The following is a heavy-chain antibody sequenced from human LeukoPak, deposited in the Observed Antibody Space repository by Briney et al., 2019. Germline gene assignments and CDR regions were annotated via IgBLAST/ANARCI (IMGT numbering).Heavy chain of an antibody. CDR1: GGSISSYY. D-gene: IGHD2-15*01. CDR2: IYTSGSP. CDR3: ARASATLSYYYYYYMGG. Sequence: SETLSLTCTVSGGSISSYYWSWIRQPPGKGLEWIGNIYTSGSPNYNPSLKSRVTISVDTSKNQFSLKLSSLPAANTAVYYCARASATLSYYYYYYMGGWGKGNTVTVS. V-gene: IGHV4-4*09. J-gene: IGHJ6*03.